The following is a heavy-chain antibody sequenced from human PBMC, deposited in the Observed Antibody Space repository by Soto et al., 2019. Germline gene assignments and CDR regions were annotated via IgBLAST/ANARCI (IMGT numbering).Heavy chain of an antibody. CDR3: AREVVRGVIGGYNWFDP. V-gene: IGHV7-4-1*01. CDR2: INTNTGNP. CDR1: GYTFTSYA. D-gene: IGHD3-10*01. J-gene: IGHJ5*02. Sequence: SVKVSCKASGYTFTSYAMNWVRQAPVQGLEWMGWINTNTGNPTYAQGFTGRFVFSLDTSVSTAYLQICSLKAEDTAVYYCAREVVRGVIGGYNWFDPWGQGTLVTVSS.